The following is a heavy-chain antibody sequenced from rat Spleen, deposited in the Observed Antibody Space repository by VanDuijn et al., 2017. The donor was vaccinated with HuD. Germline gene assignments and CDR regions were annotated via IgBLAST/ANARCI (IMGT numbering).Heavy chain of an antibody. CDR3: TTSWVQLFDY. CDR1: GFTFRDYG. V-gene: IGHV5-20*01. J-gene: IGHJ2*01. Sequence: EVQLVESDGGLVQPGRSLKLSCAASGFTFRDYGMAWVRQAPTKGLEWVASISYDVDSTYCRDSVKGRFTISRDNAKSSLYLQMDSLRSEETATYYCTTSWVQLFDYWGQGVMVTVSS. CDR2: ISYDVDST. D-gene: IGHD1-5*01.